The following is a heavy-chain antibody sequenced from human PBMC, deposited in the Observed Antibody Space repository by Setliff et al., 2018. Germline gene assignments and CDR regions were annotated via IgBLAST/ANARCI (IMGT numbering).Heavy chain of an antibody. D-gene: IGHD1-26*01. V-gene: IGHV4-34*01. Sequence: SETLSLTCSVYGESFSNNYWSWLRQPPGKGLEWIGESNHSGGTSYNPSLKGRVTISADTSTNHFSLKLTSVTAADTAVYYCARDNTIVGATDYWGQGALVTVSS. J-gene: IGHJ4*02. CDR1: GESFSNNY. CDR3: ARDNTIVGATDY. CDR2: SNHSGGT.